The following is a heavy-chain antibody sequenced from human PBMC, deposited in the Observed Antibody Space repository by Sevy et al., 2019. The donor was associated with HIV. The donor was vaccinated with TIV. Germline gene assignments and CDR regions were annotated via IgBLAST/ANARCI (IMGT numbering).Heavy chain of an antibody. CDR2: IWYDGSNK. Sequence: GGSLRLSCAASGFTFSSYGMHWVRQAPGKGLEWVAVIWYDGSNKYYADSVKGRFTISRDNSKNTLYLQMNSLRAEDTAVYYCAREFDRDAFDIWGQGRMVTVS. CDR3: AREFDRDAFDI. V-gene: IGHV3-33*01. CDR1: GFTFSSYG. J-gene: IGHJ3*02.